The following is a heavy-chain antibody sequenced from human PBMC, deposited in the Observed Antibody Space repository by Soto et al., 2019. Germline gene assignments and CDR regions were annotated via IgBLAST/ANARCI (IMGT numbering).Heavy chain of an antibody. V-gene: IGHV3-30*02. J-gene: IGHJ4*02. D-gene: IGHD3-10*02. CDR1: GFIFSNNG. CDR3: TIVRVADSALDH. CDR2: MSYDGSDT. Sequence: PGGSLRLSCGGSGFIFSNNGMHWVRQTPGKGLEWVAFMSYDGSDTFYADSVKGQFTISRDNSKNTLFLHMSNLRAEDTAMYYCTIVRVADSALDHWGQGTLVTSPQ.